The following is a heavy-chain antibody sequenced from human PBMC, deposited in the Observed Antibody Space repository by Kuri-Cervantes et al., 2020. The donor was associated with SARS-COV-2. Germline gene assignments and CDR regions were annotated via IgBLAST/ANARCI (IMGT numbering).Heavy chain of an antibody. D-gene: IGHD3-22*01. J-gene: IGHJ4*02. V-gene: IGHV4-34*01. CDR2: INHSGST. CDR3: ARATYYYDSSGYYSDC. Sequence: SETLSLTCAVYGGSFSGYYWSWIRQPPGKGLEWIGEINHSGSTNYNPSLKSRVTISVDTSKNQFSLKLSSVTAADTAVYYYARATYYYDSSGYYSDCWGQGTLVTVSS. CDR1: GGSFSGYY.